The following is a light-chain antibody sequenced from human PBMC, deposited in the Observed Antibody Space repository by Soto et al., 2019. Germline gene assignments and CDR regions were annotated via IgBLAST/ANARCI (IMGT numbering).Light chain of an antibody. CDR2: GNS. CDR1: SSNIGAGYD. V-gene: IGLV1-40*01. Sequence: QSVLTQPPSVSGAPGQRVTISCTGSSSNIGAGYDVHWYQQFPGTAPKLLIFGNSDRPSGVPDRFSGSKSGTSASLAITGLQAEDEADYFCQSYDSSLSTYVFGTGTKVP. CDR3: QSYDSSLSTYV. J-gene: IGLJ1*01.